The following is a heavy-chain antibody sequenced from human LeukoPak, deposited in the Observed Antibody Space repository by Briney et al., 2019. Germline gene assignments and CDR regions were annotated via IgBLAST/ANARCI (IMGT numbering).Heavy chain of an antibody. Sequence: GASVKVSCKASGYTFTNYGINWVRQAPGQGLEWMGWISAYNGDTNYAQKVQGRVTMTIDTSTTTGYMELRSLTSDDTAVYYCARLVDDSSGTYWFYFDSWGQGTLVTVSS. CDR2: ISAYNGDT. D-gene: IGHD3-22*01. CDR1: GYTFTNYG. J-gene: IGHJ4*02. V-gene: IGHV1-18*04. CDR3: ARLVDDSSGTYWFYFDS.